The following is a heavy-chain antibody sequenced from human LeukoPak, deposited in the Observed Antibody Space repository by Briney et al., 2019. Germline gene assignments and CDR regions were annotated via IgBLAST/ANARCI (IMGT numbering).Heavy chain of an antibody. D-gene: IGHD5-24*01. V-gene: IGHV1-24*01. CDR3: ATDIRRDGYAFDY. CDR1: GYTLTELS. CDR2: FDPEDGET. Sequence: ASVKVSCTVSGYTLTELSMHWVRQAPGKGLEWMGGFDPEDGETIYAQKFQGRVTMTEDTSTDTAYMELSSPRSEDTAVYYCATDIRRDGYAFDYWGQGTLVTVSS. J-gene: IGHJ4*02.